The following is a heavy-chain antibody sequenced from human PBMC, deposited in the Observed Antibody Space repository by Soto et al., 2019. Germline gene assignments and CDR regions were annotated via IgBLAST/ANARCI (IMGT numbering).Heavy chain of an antibody. J-gene: IGHJ6*02. D-gene: IGHD5-18*01. CDR3: ARLSIQLHQHYGMDV. V-gene: IGHV5-51*01. Sequence: KVSCKASGYDFINYWIGWVRQMPGKGLEWMGIIYPGDSDTRYSPSFQGQVTISADKSTSTAYLQWSSLKASDTAMYYCARLSIQLHQHYGMDVWGQGTTVTVSS. CDR2: IYPGDSDT. CDR1: GYDFINYW.